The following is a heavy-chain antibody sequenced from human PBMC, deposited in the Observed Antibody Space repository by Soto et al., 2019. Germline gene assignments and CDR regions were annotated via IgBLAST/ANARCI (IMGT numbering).Heavy chain of an antibody. CDR3: ARGALRVLAWFDP. V-gene: IGHV3-11*01. CDR1: GFTFSDYY. Sequence: QVQLVESGGGLVKPGGSLRLCCATSGFTFSDYYITWIRQAPGGGLEWVSYISSSAHSKQYADSVKGRFTISRDNAKNSVFLEMNSLRVEDTAVYYCARGALRVLAWFDPWGQGTLVTVSS. D-gene: IGHD3-10*01. J-gene: IGHJ5*02. CDR2: ISSSAHSK.